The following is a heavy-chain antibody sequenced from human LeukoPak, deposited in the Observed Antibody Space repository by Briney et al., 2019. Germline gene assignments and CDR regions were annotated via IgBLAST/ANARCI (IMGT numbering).Heavy chain of an antibody. V-gene: IGHV3-23*01. CDR2: ISGGGEDT. J-gene: IGHJ2*01. CDR3: AKPRAMTTGVGRYFDL. CDR1: GFTFTNYA. D-gene: IGHD1-1*01. Sequence: GGSLRLSCAASGFTFTNYAMSWIRQAPGKGLDWVSAISGGGEDTYYPNSVEGRFTISRDNSKNTLYLQMNSLGAEDTAIYYCAKPRAMTTGVGRYFDLWGRGTLVTVSS.